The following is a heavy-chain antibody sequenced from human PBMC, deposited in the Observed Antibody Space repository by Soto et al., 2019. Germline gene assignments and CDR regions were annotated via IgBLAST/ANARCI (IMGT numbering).Heavy chain of an antibody. D-gene: IGHD3-10*01. CDR3: ARPGLYSCGSRSSYPGYFDS. Sequence: PSETLSLTCTVSGGSISNYYWSWIRQVPGKGLEWIGYIYHSETTNYNPSLKSRVTISVDTPKNLFSLKLSPVTAADTAMYYCARPGLYSCGSRSSYPGYFDSLGQGTLLTVSS. J-gene: IGHJ4*01. CDR1: GGSISNYY. CDR2: IYHSETT. V-gene: IGHV4-59*08.